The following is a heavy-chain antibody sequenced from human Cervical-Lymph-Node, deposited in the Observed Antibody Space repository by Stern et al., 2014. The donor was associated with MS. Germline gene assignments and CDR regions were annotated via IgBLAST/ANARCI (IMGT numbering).Heavy chain of an antibody. Sequence: QVTLRESGPALVKPTQALTLTCTFSGFSLSTSGMRVSWIRQPPGQALEWLASLDWDDDKFYSTSLKTRLTISKDTSKNQVVFTMTNMDPVDTATYYCARSFYDYESAALGPFDYWGQGTLVTVSS. CDR2: LDWDDDK. CDR3: ARSFYDYESAALGPFDY. D-gene: IGHD3-22*01. CDR1: GFSLSTSGMR. V-gene: IGHV2-70*04. J-gene: IGHJ4*02.